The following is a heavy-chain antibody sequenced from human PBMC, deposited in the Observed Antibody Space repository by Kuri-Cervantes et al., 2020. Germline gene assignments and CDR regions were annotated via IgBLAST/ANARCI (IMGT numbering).Heavy chain of an antibody. CDR1: GFTFDDYA. CDR3: ARYCSGGSCYDAFDI. CDR2: ISWNSGSI. J-gene: IGHJ3*02. D-gene: IGHD2-15*01. V-gene: IGHV3-9*01. Sequence: GGSLRLSCAASGFTFDDYAMHWVRQAPGKGLEWVSGISWNSGSIGYADSVKGRFTISRDNAKNSLYLQMNSLRAEDTAVYYCARYCSGGSCYDAFDIWGQGTMVTVSS.